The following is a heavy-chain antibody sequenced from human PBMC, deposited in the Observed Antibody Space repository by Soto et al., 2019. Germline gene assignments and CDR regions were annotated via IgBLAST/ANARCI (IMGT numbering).Heavy chain of an antibody. V-gene: IGHV1-18*01. CDR2: ISAYNGNT. CDR3: ARVPSSSWYIVGGSSYYYYGMDV. Sequence: GASVKVSCKASGYTFTSYGMRWVRQAPGQGLKWMGWISAYNGNTNYAQKLQGRVTMTTDTSTSTAYMELRSLRSDDTAVYYCARVPSSSWYIVGGSSYYYYGMDVWGQGTTVTVSS. CDR1: GYTFTSYG. D-gene: IGHD6-13*01. J-gene: IGHJ6*02.